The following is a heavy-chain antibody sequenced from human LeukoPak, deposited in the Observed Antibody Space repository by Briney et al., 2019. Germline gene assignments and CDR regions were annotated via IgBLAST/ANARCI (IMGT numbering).Heavy chain of an antibody. V-gene: IGHV4-31*03. Sequence: SETLSLTCTVSGGSISSGGYYWSWIRQHQGKGLEWIGYIYYSGSTYYNPSLKSRVTISVDTSKNQFSLKLSSVTAADTAVYYCARDLGYYDSSGYYSPSGPPGYWGQGTLVTVSS. D-gene: IGHD3-22*01. CDR2: IYYSGST. CDR3: ARDLGYYDSSGYYSPSGPPGY. CDR1: GGSISSGGYY. J-gene: IGHJ4*02.